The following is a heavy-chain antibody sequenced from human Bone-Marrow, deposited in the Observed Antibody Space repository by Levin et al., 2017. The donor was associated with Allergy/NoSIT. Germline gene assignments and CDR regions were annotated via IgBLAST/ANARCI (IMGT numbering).Heavy chain of an antibody. D-gene: IGHD5-18*01. CDR3: ARVIGESYTSLIDT. V-gene: IGHV1-2*02. CDR2: IDPDRGDT. J-gene: IGHJ5*02. Sequence: EASVKVSCKTSGYTFSNYYMHWVRQAPGQGLEWMGWIDPDRGDTKYAQKFEGRVTMTRDTSISTIYMELTRLTSDDTAVFYCARVIGESYTSLIDTWGQGTLVTVSS. CDR1: GYTFSNYY.